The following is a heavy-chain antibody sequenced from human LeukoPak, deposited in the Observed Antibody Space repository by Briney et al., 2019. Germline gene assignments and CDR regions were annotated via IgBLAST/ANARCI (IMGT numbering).Heavy chain of an antibody. CDR3: TFGELRD. CDR1: GFTFSSYG. V-gene: IGHV3-30*02. CDR2: IRYDGSNK. Sequence: SGGSLRLSCAASGFTFSSYGMHWFRQAPGKGLEWVAFIRYDGSNKYYADSVKGRFTISRDNSKNTLYLQMNSLRAEDTAVYYCTFGELRDWGQGTLVTVSS. D-gene: IGHD3-10*01. J-gene: IGHJ4*02.